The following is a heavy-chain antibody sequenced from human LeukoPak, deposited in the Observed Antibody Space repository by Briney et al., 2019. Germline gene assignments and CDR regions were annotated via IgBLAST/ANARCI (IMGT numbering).Heavy chain of an antibody. CDR2: IKQDGSET. D-gene: IGHD2-2*01. CDR1: GFTFITYS. Sequence: PGGSLRLSCAASGFTFITYSMTWVRQAPGKGLEWVANIKQDGSETYYVDSVKGRFTISRDNAKNSLYLQMNSLRGEDTAVYYCARLEPAWGYFEYWGQGTLVTVSS. CDR3: ARLEPAWGYFEY. V-gene: IGHV3-7*01. J-gene: IGHJ4*02.